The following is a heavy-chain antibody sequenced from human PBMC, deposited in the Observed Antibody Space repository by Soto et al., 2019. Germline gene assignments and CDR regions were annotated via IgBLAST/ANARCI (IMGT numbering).Heavy chain of an antibody. Sequence: QVQLVESGGGVVQPGRSLRLSCAASGFTFSSYAMHWVRQAPGKGLEWVAVISYDGSNKYYADSVKGRFTISRDNSKNTLHLQTNSLSAEDTAVYYCARDPLWGTAMVLWYFDLWCRGTLVTDSS. J-gene: IGHJ2*01. CDR1: GFTFSSYA. V-gene: IGHV3-30-3*01. D-gene: IGHD5-18*01. CDR3: ARDPLWGTAMVLWYFDL. CDR2: ISYDGSNK.